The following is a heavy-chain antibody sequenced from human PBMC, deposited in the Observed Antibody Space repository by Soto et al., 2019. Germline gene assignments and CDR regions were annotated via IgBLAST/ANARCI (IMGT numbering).Heavy chain of an antibody. J-gene: IGHJ3*02. CDR1: GYTFTSYG. CDR3: ASNTPTSDDFWSGQPSNAFDI. Sequence: ASVKVSCKTSGYTFTSYGISWVRQAPGQGLEWMGWISAYNGNTNYAQKLQGRVTMTTDTSTSTAYMELSSLRSDDTAVYYWASNTPTSDDFWSGQPSNAFDIWGQGTMVTVSS. CDR2: ISAYNGNT. V-gene: IGHV1-18*01. D-gene: IGHD3-3*01.